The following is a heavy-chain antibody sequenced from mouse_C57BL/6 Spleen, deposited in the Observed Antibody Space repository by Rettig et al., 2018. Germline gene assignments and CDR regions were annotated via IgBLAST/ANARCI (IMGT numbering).Heavy chain of an antibody. CDR3: ARRDWGFDY. D-gene: IGHD4-1*01. CDR2: ILPGSGST. V-gene: IGHV1-9*01. Sequence: GLEWIGEILPGSGSTNYNEKFKGKATFTADTSSNTAYMQLSSLTTEDSAIYYCARRDWGFDYWGQGTTLTVSS. J-gene: IGHJ2*01.